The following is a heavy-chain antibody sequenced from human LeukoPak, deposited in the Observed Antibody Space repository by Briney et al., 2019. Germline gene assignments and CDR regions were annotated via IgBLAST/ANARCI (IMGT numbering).Heavy chain of an antibody. CDR1: GFTFSSYW. Sequence: GGSLRLSCAASGFTFSSYWMSWVRQAPGKGLEWVANIKQDGSEKYYVDSVKGRFTISRDNAKNSLYLQMNSLRAEDTAVYYCARDIRLAGVAADFDYWGQGTLVTVSS. J-gene: IGHJ4*02. D-gene: IGHD6-13*01. CDR3: ARDIRLAGVAADFDY. V-gene: IGHV3-7*01. CDR2: IKQDGSEK.